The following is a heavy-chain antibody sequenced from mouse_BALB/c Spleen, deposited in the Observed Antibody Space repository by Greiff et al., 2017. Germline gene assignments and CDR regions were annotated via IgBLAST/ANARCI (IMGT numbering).Heavy chain of an antibody. Sequence: EVQLQESGPELVKPGASVKIPCKASGYTFTDYNMDWVKQSHGKSLEWIGDINPNNGGTIYNQKFKGKATLTVDTSSSTAYMELRSLTSEDTAVYYCARRDYGSSRYAMDYWGQGTSVTVSS. CDR1: GYTFTDYN. V-gene: IGHV1-18*01. CDR3: ARRDYGSSRYAMDY. D-gene: IGHD1-1*01. CDR2: INPNNGGT. J-gene: IGHJ4*01.